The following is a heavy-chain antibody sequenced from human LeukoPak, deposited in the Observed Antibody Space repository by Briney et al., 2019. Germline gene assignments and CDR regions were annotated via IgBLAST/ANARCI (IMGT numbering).Heavy chain of an antibody. CDR2: MNPNSGNT. V-gene: IGHV1-8*01. Sequence: ASVKVSCKASGYTFTSYDINWVRQATGQGLEWMGWMNPNSGNTGYAQKFQGRVTMTRNTSISTAYMELSSLRSEDTAVYYCARKGSIAARRPNWFDPWGQGTLVTVSS. J-gene: IGHJ5*02. CDR1: GYTFTSYD. D-gene: IGHD6-6*01. CDR3: ARKGSIAARRPNWFDP.